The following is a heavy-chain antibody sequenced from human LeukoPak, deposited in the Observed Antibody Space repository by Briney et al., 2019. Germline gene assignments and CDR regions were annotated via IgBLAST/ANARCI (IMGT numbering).Heavy chain of an antibody. CDR3: AREYYYASGNYYNRIDY. D-gene: IGHD3-10*01. J-gene: IGHJ4*02. V-gene: IGHV1-2*02. CDR1: GYTFTKYD. Sequence: ASVKVSCKASGYTFTKYDIHWVRQAPGQGLEWMGWINPNGGDTNYAQKFQGRVTMTRDTSISTAYMALSRLKYDDTAVYYCAREYYYASGNYYNRIDYWGQGTLVTVSS. CDR2: INPNGGDT.